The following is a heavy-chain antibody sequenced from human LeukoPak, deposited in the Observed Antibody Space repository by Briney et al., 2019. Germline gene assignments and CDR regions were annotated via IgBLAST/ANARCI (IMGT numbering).Heavy chain of an antibody. Sequence: WVRQAPGXGXXWMGIINPSGGSTSYAQKFQGRVTMTRDTSTSTVYMELSSLRSEDTAVYYCARDQGDFWVSPGPYYYYYGMDVWGQGTTVTVSS. D-gene: IGHD3-3*01. V-gene: IGHV1-46*01. J-gene: IGHJ6*02. CDR2: INPSGGST. CDR3: ARDQGDFWVSPGPYYYYYGMDV.